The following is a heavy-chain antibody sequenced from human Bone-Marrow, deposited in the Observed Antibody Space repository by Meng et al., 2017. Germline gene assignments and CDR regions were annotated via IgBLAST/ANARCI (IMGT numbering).Heavy chain of an antibody. J-gene: IGHJ3*02. CDR1: GYSFTSYW. Sequence: GESLKISCKGSGYSFTSYWIGWVRPMPGKGLEWRGIIYPGDSDTRYSPSFQGQVTISADQSVSTAYLQWSSLKASDTAMYYCARRGPERVMVRGASDAFDIWGQGTMVTVSS. CDR2: IYPGDSDT. D-gene: IGHD3-10*01. V-gene: IGHV5-51*01. CDR3: ARRGPERVMVRGASDAFDI.